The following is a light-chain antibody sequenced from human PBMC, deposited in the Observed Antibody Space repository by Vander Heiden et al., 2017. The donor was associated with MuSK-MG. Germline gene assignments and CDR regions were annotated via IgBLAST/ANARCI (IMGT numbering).Light chain of an antibody. V-gene: IGKV1-5*03. Sequence: DIQRTQSASSLSAAVVARVTSTCRACQNISSWLAWYQQRPGKVPKLLIYKVSSLECGVPSRFSGSGSGTDFTLTISSLQPDDFATYYCLQGTSLSRAFGQGTKVEIK. CDR2: KVS. CDR3: LQGTSLSRA. J-gene: IGKJ1*01. CDR1: QNISSW.